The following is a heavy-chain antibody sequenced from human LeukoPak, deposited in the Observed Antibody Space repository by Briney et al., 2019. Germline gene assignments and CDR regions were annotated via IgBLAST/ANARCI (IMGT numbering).Heavy chain of an antibody. Sequence: SETLSLTCTVSGASISSYYWSWIRQPPGKGLECIGYIYDSGNTNYNPSLKSRVTISVDPSKNQFTLNLTSVTAADMAVYYCARQVGAMRFDYWGQGILVTVSS. V-gene: IGHV4-59*08. CDR1: GASISSYY. D-gene: IGHD1-26*01. CDR2: IYDSGNT. CDR3: ARQVGAMRFDY. J-gene: IGHJ4*02.